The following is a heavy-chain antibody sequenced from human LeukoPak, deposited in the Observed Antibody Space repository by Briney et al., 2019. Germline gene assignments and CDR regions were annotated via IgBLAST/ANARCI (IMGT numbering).Heavy chain of an antibody. CDR1: GGSINSYY. CDR2: ISYSGST. Sequence: PSETLSLTCTVSGGSINSYYWSWIRQPPGKGLEWIGYISYSGSTNYNPSLKSRVTISVDTSKNQFSLKLSSVTAADTAVYYCARLKIGGVAATYYFDYWGQGTLVTVSS. J-gene: IGHJ4*02. D-gene: IGHD2-15*01. V-gene: IGHV4-59*08. CDR3: ARLKIGGVAATYYFDY.